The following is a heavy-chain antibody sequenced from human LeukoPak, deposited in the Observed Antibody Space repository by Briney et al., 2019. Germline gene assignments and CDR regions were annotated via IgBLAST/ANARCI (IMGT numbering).Heavy chain of an antibody. CDR1: GFTFSSYA. D-gene: IGHD6-19*01. CDR2: MSYDGSNK. V-gene: IGHV3-30-3*02. Sequence: GRSLRLSCAASGFTFSSYAMHWVRQAPGKGLEWVAVMSYDGSNKYYADSVKGRFTISRDNSKNTLYLQMNSLRAEDTAVYYCAKSIAVAGSYRNGLDYWGQGTLVTVSS. CDR3: AKSIAVAGSYRNGLDY. J-gene: IGHJ4*02.